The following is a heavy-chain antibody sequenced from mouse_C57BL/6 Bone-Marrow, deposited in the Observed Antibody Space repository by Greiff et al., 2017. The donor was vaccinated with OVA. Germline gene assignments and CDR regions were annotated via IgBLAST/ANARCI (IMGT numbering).Heavy chain of an antibody. CDR1: GYTFTSYW. V-gene: IGHV1-64*01. Sequence: VQLQQSGAELVKPGASVKLSCKASGYTFTSYWMHWVKQRPGQGLEWIGMIHPNSGSTNYNEKFKSKATLTVDKSSSTAYMQLSSLTSEDSAVYYCARSPTIVTTAYYAMDYWGQGTSVTVSS. J-gene: IGHJ4*01. D-gene: IGHD2-10*01. CDR2: IHPNSGST. CDR3: ARSPTIVTTAYYAMDY.